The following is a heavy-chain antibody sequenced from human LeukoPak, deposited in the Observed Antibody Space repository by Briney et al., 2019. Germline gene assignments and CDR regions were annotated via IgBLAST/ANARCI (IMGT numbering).Heavy chain of an antibody. J-gene: IGHJ4*02. D-gene: IGHD3-16*02. CDR1: GFTFSSYA. CDR2: ISGSGGST. Sequence: GGSLRLSCAASGFTFSSYAMSWVRQAPGKGLEWVSAISGSGGSTYYADSVKGRFTISRDNSKNTLYLQMNSLRAEDTAVYYCFGCRGGVIGMVYWGQGTLVTVSS. CDR3: FGCRGGVIGMVY. V-gene: IGHV3-23*01.